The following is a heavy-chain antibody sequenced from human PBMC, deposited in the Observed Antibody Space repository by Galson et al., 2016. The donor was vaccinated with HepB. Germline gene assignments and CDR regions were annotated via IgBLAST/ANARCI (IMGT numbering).Heavy chain of an antibody. D-gene: IGHD3-9*01. J-gene: IGHJ4*02. CDR1: GFTFSSYA. V-gene: IGHV3-23*01. CDR2: SGSGGPT. Sequence: SLRLSCAASGFTFSSYAMSWVRQAPGKGLEWVSFSGSGGPTYYAASVRGRFSISRDNSKNTLFLQMHSLRADDTAVYYCAKSVLEYDILTGYYRRGADYWGQGTLVTVSS. CDR3: AKSVLEYDILTGYYRRGADY.